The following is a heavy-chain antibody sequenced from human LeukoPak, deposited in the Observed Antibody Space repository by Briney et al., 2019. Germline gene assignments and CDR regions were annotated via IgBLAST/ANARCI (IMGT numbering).Heavy chain of an antibody. D-gene: IGHD3-9*01. CDR3: ARATTYDILTGYSDY. J-gene: IGHJ4*02. CDR1: GFKFSSYS. Sequence: GGSLRLSCAASGFKFSSYSMKWVRQAPGKGLEWVSFISSSSSYIYYADSLKGRFTISRDNAKNSLYLQMNSLRAEDTAVYYCARATTYDILTGYSDYWGQGTLVTVSS. V-gene: IGHV3-21*01. CDR2: ISSSSSYI.